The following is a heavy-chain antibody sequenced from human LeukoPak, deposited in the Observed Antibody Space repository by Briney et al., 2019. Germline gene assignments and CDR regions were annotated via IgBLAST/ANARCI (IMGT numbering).Heavy chain of an antibody. CDR1: GFSLSTSGVG. J-gene: IGHJ4*02. CDR2: VYWDDGK. Sequence: SGATLVNPTQTLTLTCTFSGFSLSTSGVGVGWIRQPPGKDLEWLALVYWDDGKRYSPSLKSRLTITKDTSKNQVVLTMTNMDPVDTATYYCTHLIAVAGNFDYWGQGTLVTVSS. V-gene: IGHV2-5*02. D-gene: IGHD6-19*01. CDR3: THLIAVAGNFDY.